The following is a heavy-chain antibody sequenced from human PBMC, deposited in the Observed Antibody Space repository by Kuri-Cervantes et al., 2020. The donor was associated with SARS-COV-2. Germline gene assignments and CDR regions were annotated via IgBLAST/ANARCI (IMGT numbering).Heavy chain of an antibody. D-gene: IGHD6-13*01. J-gene: IGHJ4*02. CDR1: GFTFSSYE. V-gene: IGHV3-48*03. CDR2: ISSSGSTI. CDR3: AKPQQLVQHRFPPKYYFDY. Sequence: GGSLRLSCAASGFTFSSYEMNWVRQAPGKGLEWVSYISSSGSTIYYADSVKGRFTISRDNAKNSLYLQMNSLRAEDTAVYYCAKPQQLVQHRFPPKYYFDYWGQGTLVTVSS.